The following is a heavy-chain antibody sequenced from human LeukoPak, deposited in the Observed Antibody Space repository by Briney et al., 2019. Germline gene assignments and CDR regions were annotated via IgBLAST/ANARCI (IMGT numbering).Heavy chain of an antibody. Sequence: SETLSLTCAVYGGSFSGYYWSWIRQPPGKGLEWIGEINHSGSTNYNPSLKSRVTISVDTSKNQFSLKLSSVTAADTAVYYCASGEGSGSYRWFDPWGQGTLVTVSS. D-gene: IGHD3-10*01. V-gene: IGHV4-34*01. CDR2: INHSGST. CDR3: ASGEGSGSYRWFDP. J-gene: IGHJ5*02. CDR1: GGSFSGYY.